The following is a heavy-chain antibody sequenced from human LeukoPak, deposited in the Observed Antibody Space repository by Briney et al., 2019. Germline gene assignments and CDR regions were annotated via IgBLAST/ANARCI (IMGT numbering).Heavy chain of an antibody. CDR3: VPSANYYYFDY. V-gene: IGHV1-2*02. Sequence: ASVKVSCKTSGYTFTNYYMHWVRQGPGLGFEWMGWINPKSGGTSYPQKFQGRLTMTRDTSISTAYMELSRLGSDDTAVYYCVPSANYYYFDYWGQGTLVTVSS. D-gene: IGHD4/OR15-4a*01. CDR2: INPKSGGT. J-gene: IGHJ4*02. CDR1: GYTFTNYY.